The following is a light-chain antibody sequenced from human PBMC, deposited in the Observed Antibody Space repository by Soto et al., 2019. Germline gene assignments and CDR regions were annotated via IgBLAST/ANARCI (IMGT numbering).Light chain of an antibody. CDR2: DVS. Sequence: QSALTQPASVSGSPGQSITISCTGTSSDVGGYNYVSWYQQHPGKAPKLMIYDVSNRPSGVSNRFSGPKSGNTASLTISGLQAEDVADYYCSSYTSSSTYVFGTGTKVTVL. CDR1: SSDVGGYNY. V-gene: IGLV2-14*01. CDR3: SSYTSSSTYV. J-gene: IGLJ1*01.